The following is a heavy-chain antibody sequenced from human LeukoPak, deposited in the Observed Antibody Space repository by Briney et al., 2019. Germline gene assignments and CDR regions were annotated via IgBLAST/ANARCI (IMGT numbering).Heavy chain of an antibody. CDR3: AKRDGYNAAFDY. CDR1: GFTFSSYA. J-gene: IGHJ4*02. V-gene: IGHV3-23*01. D-gene: IGHD5-24*01. Sequence: HSGGSLRLSCAASGFTFSSYAMSWVRQAPGKGLEWVSAISGSGGSTYYADSVKGRFTISRDNSKNTLYLQMNSLRAEDTAVYYCAKRDGYNAAFDYWGQGTVVTVSS. CDR2: ISGSGGST.